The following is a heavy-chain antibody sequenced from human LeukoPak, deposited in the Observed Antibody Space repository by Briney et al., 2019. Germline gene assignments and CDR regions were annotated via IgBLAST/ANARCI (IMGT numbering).Heavy chain of an antibody. Sequence: SETLSLTCAVYGGSFSGYYWSWIRQPPGKGLEWIGEINHRGSTNYNPSLKSRVTISVDTSKNQFSLKLSSVTAADTAVYYCARIRGPAALHYFDYWGQGTLVTVSS. V-gene: IGHV4-34*01. D-gene: IGHD2-2*01. CDR1: GGSFSGYY. CDR2: INHRGST. CDR3: ARIRGPAALHYFDY. J-gene: IGHJ4*02.